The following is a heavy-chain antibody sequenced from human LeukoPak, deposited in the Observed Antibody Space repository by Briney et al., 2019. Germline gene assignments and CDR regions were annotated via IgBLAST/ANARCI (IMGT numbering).Heavy chain of an antibody. D-gene: IGHD1-26*01. J-gene: IGHJ3*02. V-gene: IGHV4-59*01. Sequence: PETLSLTCTVSGGAISFYYWSWIRQPPGKGLDWIAYMYYSGSTNYNPSLKSRVTISVDTSKNQFSLKLSSVTAADTAVYYCARGGSIVGATPHDTLDIWGQGTMVTVSS. CDR1: GGAISFYY. CDR3: ARGGSIVGATPHDTLDI. CDR2: MYYSGST.